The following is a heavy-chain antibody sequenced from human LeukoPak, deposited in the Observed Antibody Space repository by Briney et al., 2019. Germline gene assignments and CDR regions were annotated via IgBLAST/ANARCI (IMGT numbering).Heavy chain of an antibody. CDR3: ANLIVVAESYFDY. J-gene: IGHJ4*02. V-gene: IGHV3-30*02. D-gene: IGHD3-22*01. CDR2: IRYDGSNK. CDR1: GFTFSSYG. Sequence: PGGSLRLSCAASGFTFSSYGMHWVRQAPGKGLEWVAFIRYDGSNKYYADSVKGRFTISRDNSKNTLYLQMNSLRAEDTAVYYCANLIVVAESYFDYWGQGTLVTVSS.